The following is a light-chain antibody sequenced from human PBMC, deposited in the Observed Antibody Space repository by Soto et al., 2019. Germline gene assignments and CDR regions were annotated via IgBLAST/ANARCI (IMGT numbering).Light chain of an antibody. V-gene: IGLV1-40*01. Sequence: QSVLTQPPSVSGAPGQRVTISCTGSSSNIGAGYDVHWYQQLPGTAPKLLIYGISNRPSGVPDRFSGSKSGTSASLAITGLQAEDEADYYCQSYDRTLSYVFGTGTKVTVL. CDR1: SSNIGAGYD. CDR2: GIS. CDR3: QSYDRTLSYV. J-gene: IGLJ1*01.